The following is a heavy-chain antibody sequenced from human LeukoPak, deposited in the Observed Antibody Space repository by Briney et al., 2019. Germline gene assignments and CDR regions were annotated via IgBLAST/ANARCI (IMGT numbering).Heavy chain of an antibody. CDR2: ISESGGTT. CDR3: ARGRAVAGTYFDY. Sequence: GGSLRLFCVASGFTFSSHAMSWVRQAPGKGLEWVSFISESGGTTYYADSVKGRLTISRDNSKNTLYLQMDSLRAEDTAVYYCARGRAVAGTYFDYWGQGTLVTVSS. V-gene: IGHV3-23*01. D-gene: IGHD6-19*01. CDR1: GFTFSSHA. J-gene: IGHJ4*02.